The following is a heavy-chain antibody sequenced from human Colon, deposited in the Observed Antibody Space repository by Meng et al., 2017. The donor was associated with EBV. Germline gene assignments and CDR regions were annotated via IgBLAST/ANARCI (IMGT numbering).Heavy chain of an antibody. J-gene: IGHJ4*02. V-gene: IGHV4-4*02. CDR2: IYHSGST. CDR3: ARGGYYSFDY. D-gene: IGHD5-18*01. CDR1: GGSISSVYW. Sequence: QGELQDSGPGLVKPSETLSLTCAVSGGSISSVYWWTWVRQSPGKGLEWIGEIYHSGSTNYNPSLKSRVTISVDKSKNQFSLKLTSVTAADTAVYYCARGGYYSFDYWGQRTLVTVSS.